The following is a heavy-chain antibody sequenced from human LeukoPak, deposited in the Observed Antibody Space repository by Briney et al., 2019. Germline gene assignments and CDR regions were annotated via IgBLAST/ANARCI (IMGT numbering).Heavy chain of an antibody. CDR2: INTNTGNP. D-gene: IGHD6-19*01. CDR1: GYTFTSYA. CDR3: AKVVPGIAVAARRFDP. V-gene: IGHV7-4-1*02. Sequence: ASVKVSCKASGYTFTSYAMNWVRQAPGQGLEWMGWINTNTGNPTYAQGFTGRFVFSLDTSVSTAYLQISSLKAEDTAVYYCAKVVPGIAVAARRFDPWGQGTLVTVSS. J-gene: IGHJ5*02.